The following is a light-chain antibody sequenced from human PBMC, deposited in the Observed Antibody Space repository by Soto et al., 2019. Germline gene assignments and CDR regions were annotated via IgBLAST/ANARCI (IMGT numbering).Light chain of an antibody. Sequence: EIVMTQSPAILSASPGERATLSCRASQSVSSNLAWYRQKPGQAPRLLIYGASTRATGVPARFSGSGSGTEFTITISSLQSEDFAVYYCQHYTNWPPMYTFVQGTKLEIK. CDR1: QSVSSN. J-gene: IGKJ2*01. CDR2: GAS. V-gene: IGKV3-15*01. CDR3: QHYTNWPPMYT.